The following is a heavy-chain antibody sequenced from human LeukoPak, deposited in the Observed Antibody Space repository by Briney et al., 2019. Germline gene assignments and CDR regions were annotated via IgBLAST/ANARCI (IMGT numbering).Heavy chain of an antibody. Sequence: PGRSLRLSCAASGFTFSSYGMHWVRQAPGKGLEWVAVIWYDGSNKYYADSVKGRFTISRDNSKTTLYLQMNSLRAEYTAVYYCAKDTDAYGGDMDVWGKGTTVTVSS. V-gene: IGHV3-33*06. J-gene: IGHJ6*03. CDR2: IWYDGSNK. D-gene: IGHD3-16*01. CDR1: GFTFSSYG. CDR3: AKDTDAYGGDMDV.